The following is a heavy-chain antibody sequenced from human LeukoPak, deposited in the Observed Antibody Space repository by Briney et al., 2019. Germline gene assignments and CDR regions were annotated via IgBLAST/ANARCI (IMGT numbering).Heavy chain of an antibody. CDR2: IYTSGST. V-gene: IGHV4-4*07. J-gene: IGHJ6*03. CDR3: ARDEEYYCSGSYVYYIDV. D-gene: IGHD3-10*01. Sequence: TSETLSLTCTVSGGSISSYYWSWLRQPAGKGLEWIGRIYTSGSTNYNPSLKSRVTMSVDTSKNQFSLKLSSVTAADTAVYYCARDEEYYCSGSYVYYIDVWGKGTTVTISS. CDR1: GGSISSYY.